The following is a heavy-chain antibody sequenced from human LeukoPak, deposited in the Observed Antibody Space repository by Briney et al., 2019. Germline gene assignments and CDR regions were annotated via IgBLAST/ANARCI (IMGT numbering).Heavy chain of an antibody. Sequence: RPGGSLRLSCAASGFTFSSYWMHWVRQAPGKGLVWVSRINTDGSSTSYADSVKGRFTISRDNAKNTLYLQMNSLRAEDTAVYYCASLDPYCSGGSCRPVYYYYYGMDVWGQGTTVTVSS. V-gene: IGHV3-74*01. D-gene: IGHD2-15*01. CDR2: INTDGSST. J-gene: IGHJ6*02. CDR1: GFTFSSYW. CDR3: ASLDPYCSGGSCRPVYYYYYGMDV.